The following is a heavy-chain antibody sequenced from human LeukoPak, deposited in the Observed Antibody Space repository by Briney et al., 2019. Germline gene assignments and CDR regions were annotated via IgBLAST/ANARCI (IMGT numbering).Heavy chain of an antibody. V-gene: IGHV4-34*01. CDR1: GGSFSGYY. J-gene: IGHJ4*02. D-gene: IGHD5-24*01. Sequence: SETLSLTCAVSGGSFSGYYWSWIRQPPGKGLEWIGEINHSGSTNYNPSLKSRVTISVDTSKNQFSLKLSSVTAADTAVYYCARRRDGYNRYFDYWGQGTLVTVSS. CDR3: ARRRDGYNRYFDY. CDR2: INHSGST.